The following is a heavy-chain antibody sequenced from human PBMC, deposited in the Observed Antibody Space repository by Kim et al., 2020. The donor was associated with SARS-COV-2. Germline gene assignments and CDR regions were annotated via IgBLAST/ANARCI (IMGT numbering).Heavy chain of an antibody. CDR1: GFTFSSYW. CDR3: ARPSCTSISCPPNY. CDR2: IKQDGSEK. V-gene: IGHV3-7*01. D-gene: IGHD2-2*01. Sequence: GGSLRLSCAASGFTFSSYWMSWVRQAPGTGLEWVANIKQDGSEKYYVDSVKGRFTISRDNAKNSLYLEMNSLRAEDTAIYYCARPSCTSISCPPNYWGQGTRVNVSS. J-gene: IGHJ4*02.